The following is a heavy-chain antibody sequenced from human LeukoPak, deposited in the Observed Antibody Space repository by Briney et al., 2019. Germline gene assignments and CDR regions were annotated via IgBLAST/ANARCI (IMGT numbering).Heavy chain of an antibody. CDR2: ISWNGGTT. Sequence: AGGSLRLSCAASGFTFDDYAMHWVRQAPGKGLEWVSLISWNGGTTYYADSVKGRFTISRDNSKDTLYLQMNSLRAEDTALYYCAKDIDNTAWPLLGYWGQGTLVTVSS. CDR3: AKDIDNTAWPLLGY. V-gene: IGHV3-43D*03. CDR1: GFTFDDYA. D-gene: IGHD3-16*01. J-gene: IGHJ4*02.